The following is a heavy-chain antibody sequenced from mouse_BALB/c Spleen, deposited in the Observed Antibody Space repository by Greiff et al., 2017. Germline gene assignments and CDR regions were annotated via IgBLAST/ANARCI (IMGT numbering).Heavy chain of an antibody. J-gene: IGHJ4*01. V-gene: IGHV8-8*01. Sequence: QVTLKVSGPGILQPSQTLSLTCSFSGFSLSTSGMSVGWIRQPSGKGLEWLAHIWWNDDKYYNPALKSRLTISKDTSNNQVFLKIASVVTADTATYYCARMGIRTAMDYWGQGTSVTVSS. CDR2: IWWNDDK. CDR3: ARMGIRTAMDY. CDR1: GFSLSTSGMS. D-gene: IGHD1-1*01.